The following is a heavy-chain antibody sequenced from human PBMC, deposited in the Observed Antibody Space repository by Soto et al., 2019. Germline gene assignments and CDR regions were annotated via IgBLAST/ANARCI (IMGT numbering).Heavy chain of an antibody. Sequence: GGSLRLSCAASGFTFSSYAMSWVRQAPGKGLEWVSAISGSGGSTYCADSVKGRFTISRDNSKNTLYLQMNSLRAEDTAVYYCAKRPTRYPLSGGYWGQGTLVTVSS. CDR1: GFTFSSYA. CDR2: ISGSGGST. D-gene: IGHD3-10*01. CDR3: AKRPTRYPLSGGY. J-gene: IGHJ4*02. V-gene: IGHV3-23*01.